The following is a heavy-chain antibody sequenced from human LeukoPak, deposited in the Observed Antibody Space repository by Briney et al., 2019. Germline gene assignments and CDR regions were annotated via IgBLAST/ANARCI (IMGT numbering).Heavy chain of an antibody. CDR2: INSDGSST. J-gene: IGHJ6*02. CDR1: GFTFSSYW. Sequence: GGSLRLSCAASGFTFSSYWMHWVRQAPGKGLVWVSRINSDGSSTSYADSVKGRFTISRDNAKNTLYLQMNSLRAEDTAVYYCARVNLYYGMDVWGQGTTVTVSS. V-gene: IGHV3-74*01. CDR3: ARVNLYYGMDV.